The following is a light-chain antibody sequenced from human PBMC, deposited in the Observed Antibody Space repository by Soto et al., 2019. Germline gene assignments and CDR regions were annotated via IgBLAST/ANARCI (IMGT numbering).Light chain of an antibody. V-gene: IGLV2-14*01. J-gene: IGLJ3*02. Sequence: QSVLTQPASVSGSPGQTITISCTGTSSDVGGYNYFSWYQQHPGKAHKLMIYEDSHRPSGVYSRFSGSKSGNTASLTISGLQAEDDADYYCSSYTSISTRVFGGGTKLTVL. CDR1: SSDVGGYNY. CDR3: SSYTSISTRV. CDR2: EDS.